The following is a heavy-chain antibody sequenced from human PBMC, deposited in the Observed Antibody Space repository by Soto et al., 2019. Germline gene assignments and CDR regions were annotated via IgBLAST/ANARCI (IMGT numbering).Heavy chain of an antibody. J-gene: IGHJ3*02. CDR3: ARDYFSSMRAFDI. CDR2: IWYDGSNK. V-gene: IGHV3-33*01. Sequence: QVQLVESGGGVVQPGRSLRLSCAASGFTFSSYGMHWVRQAPGKGLEWVAVIWYDGSNKYYADSVKGRFTISRDNSKNTLYLQMNSLRAEDTAVYYCARDYFSSMRAFDIWGQGTMVTVSS. CDR1: GFTFSSYG. D-gene: IGHD2-2*01.